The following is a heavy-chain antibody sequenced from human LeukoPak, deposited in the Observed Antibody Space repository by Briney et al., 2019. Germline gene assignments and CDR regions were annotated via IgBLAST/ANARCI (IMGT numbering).Heavy chain of an antibody. CDR2: INQDGSGK. V-gene: IGHV3-7*01. D-gene: IGHD3-22*01. J-gene: IGHJ4*02. CDR1: GFTFSRFW. Sequence: GGSLRLSCAASGFTFSRFWMSWGRQAPGKGLEGVANINQDGSGKYFVDSVKDRFTISRDNAKNSLYLQMNSLRAEDTAVYYCARGSPIFYYDSSGYYYWGQGTLVTVSS. CDR3: ARGSPIFYYDSSGYYY.